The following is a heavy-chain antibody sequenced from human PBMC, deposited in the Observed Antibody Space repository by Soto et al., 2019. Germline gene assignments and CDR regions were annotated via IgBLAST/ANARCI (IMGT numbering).Heavy chain of an antibody. CDR2: ISSTAGKTS. D-gene: IGHD3-10*01. CDR3: AKGVLSFHYGMEV. Sequence: EVKLLQSGGGVVPPGGSLRLSCATSGFTFNTYPMTWVRQAPGKGLEWVSSISSTAGKTSSYADSVKGRFAMSRDFSDNTVYLQMDNLRVDDTAVYFCAKGVLSFHYGMEVWGQGTTVTVSS. CDR1: GFTFNTYP. V-gene: IGHV3-23*01. J-gene: IGHJ6*02.